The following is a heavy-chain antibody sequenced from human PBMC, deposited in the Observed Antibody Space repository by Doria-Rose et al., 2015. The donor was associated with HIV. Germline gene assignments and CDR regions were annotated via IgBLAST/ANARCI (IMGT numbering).Heavy chain of an antibody. J-gene: IGHJ4*02. V-gene: IGHV2-26*01. CDR3: ARIKSSSWYHKYYFDF. D-gene: IGHD6-13*01. CDR2: IISDDER. Sequence: SGPVLVKPTETLTLTCTVSGVSLSSPGMGVSWISQPPGKALEWLANIISDDERSYKTSLKSRLTISRCTSKSQAVLTMTDMDPVDTATYYCARIKSSSWYHKYYFDFWGQGTLVIVSA. CDR1: GVSLSSPGMG.